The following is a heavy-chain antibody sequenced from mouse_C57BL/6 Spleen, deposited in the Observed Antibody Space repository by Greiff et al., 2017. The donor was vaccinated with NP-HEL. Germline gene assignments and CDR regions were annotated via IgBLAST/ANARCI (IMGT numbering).Heavy chain of an antibody. Sequence: QVQLQQSGAELAKPGASVKLSCKASGYTFTSYWMHWVKQRPGQGLEWIGYINPSSGYTKYNQKFKDKATLTADKSSSTAYMQLSSLTYEDSAVYYCARGETMISYYFDYWGQGTTLTVSS. V-gene: IGHV1-7*01. CDR2: INPSSGYT. CDR1: GYTFTSYW. D-gene: IGHD2-4*01. CDR3: ARGETMISYYFDY. J-gene: IGHJ2*01.